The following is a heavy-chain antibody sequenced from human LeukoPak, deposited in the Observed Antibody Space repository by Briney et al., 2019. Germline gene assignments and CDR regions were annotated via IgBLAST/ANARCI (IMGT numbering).Heavy chain of an antibody. D-gene: IGHD1-26*01. J-gene: IGHJ4*02. CDR3: ARDGSGSRTFFFVY. V-gene: IGHV3-74*01. Sequence: GGSLRLSCVASGFTFSSYWMHWVRQDPRKGLVWVSRINGDGRNINYADSVRGRFTISRDNAKNTLYLQMNSLRAEDTAVYYCARDGSGSRTFFFVYWGQGTLVTVSS. CDR2: INGDGRNI. CDR1: GFTFSSYW.